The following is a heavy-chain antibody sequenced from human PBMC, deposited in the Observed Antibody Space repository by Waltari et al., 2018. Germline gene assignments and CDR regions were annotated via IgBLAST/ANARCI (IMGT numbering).Heavy chain of an antibody. V-gene: IGHV1-69*08. J-gene: IGHJ4*02. Sequence: QVQLVQSGAEVKKPGSSVKVSCKASGGTFSSYTISWLRQAPGKGLEWMGRIIPILGIANYAQKFQGRVTITADKSTSTAYMELSSLRSEDTAVYYCARDPVTYYYGSGSYYFDYWGQGTLVTVSS. D-gene: IGHD3-10*01. CDR3: ARDPVTYYYGSGSYYFDY. CDR1: GGTFSSYT. CDR2: IIPILGIA.